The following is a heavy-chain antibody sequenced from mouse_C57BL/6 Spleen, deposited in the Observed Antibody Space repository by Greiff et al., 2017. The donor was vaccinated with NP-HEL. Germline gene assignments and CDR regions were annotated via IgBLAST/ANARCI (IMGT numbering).Heavy chain of an antibody. CDR2: ISYDGSN. Sequence: EVKLVESGPGLVKPSQSLSLTCSVTGYSITSGYYWNWIRQFPGNKLEWMGYISYDGSNNYNPSLKNRISITRDTSKNQFFLKLNSVTTEDTATYYCARTSYFDVWGTGTTVTVSS. CDR1: GYSITSGYY. CDR3: ARTSYFDV. V-gene: IGHV3-6*01. J-gene: IGHJ1*03.